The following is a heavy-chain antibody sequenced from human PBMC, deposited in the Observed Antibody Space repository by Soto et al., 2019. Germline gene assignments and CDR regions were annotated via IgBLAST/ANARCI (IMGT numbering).Heavy chain of an antibody. CDR2: INPNSGGT. CDR3: ARDEYSSSSGAFDI. CDR1: GYTFTGYY. D-gene: IGHD6-6*01. V-gene: IGHV1-2*04. J-gene: IGHJ3*02. Sequence: ASVKVSCKASGYTFTGYYMDWVRQAPGQGLEWMGWINPNSGGTNYAQKFQGWVTMTRDTSISTAYMELSRLRSDDTAVYYCARDEYSSSSGAFDIWGQGTMVTVSS.